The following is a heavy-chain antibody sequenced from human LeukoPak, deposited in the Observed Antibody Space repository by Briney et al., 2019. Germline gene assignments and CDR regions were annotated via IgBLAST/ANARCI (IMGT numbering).Heavy chain of an antibody. Sequence: GASVKVSCKISGYTFTENYIHWVRQAPGQGLEWMGLINPHTGAANYTQKFQGRVTMTRDTSISTAYMHLSRLKSDDTAVYYCARGKSGYSHWGQGTPVTVSS. D-gene: IGHD3-22*01. V-gene: IGHV1-2*02. CDR1: GYTFTENY. CDR3: ARGKSGYSH. CDR2: INPHTGAA. J-gene: IGHJ4*02.